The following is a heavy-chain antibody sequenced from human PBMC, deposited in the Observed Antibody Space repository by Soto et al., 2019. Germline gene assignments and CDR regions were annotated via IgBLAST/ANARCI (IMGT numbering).Heavy chain of an antibody. Sequence: EVQLVESGGALVQPGGSLRLSCAASGFTFSSYWMSWVRQAPGKGLEWVANIKQEGSEKYYMDSVKGRFTISRDNAKNCLYLQMISLRVDDTAVYYCARRYSSTFDIWGQGTMVTVSS. V-gene: IGHV3-7*03. CDR3: ARRYSSTFDI. CDR2: IKQEGSEK. J-gene: IGHJ3*02. CDR1: GFTFSSYW. D-gene: IGHD5-18*01.